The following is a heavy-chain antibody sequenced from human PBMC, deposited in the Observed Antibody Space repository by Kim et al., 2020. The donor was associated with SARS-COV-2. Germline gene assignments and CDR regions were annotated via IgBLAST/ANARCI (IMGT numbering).Heavy chain of an antibody. V-gene: IGHV4-34*01. J-gene: IGHJ4*02. CDR3: AGSYYDILTGSNY. D-gene: IGHD3-9*01. Sequence: YNPSLKSRVTISVDTSKNQFSLKLSSVTAADTAVYYCAGSYYDILTGSNYWGQGTLVTVSS.